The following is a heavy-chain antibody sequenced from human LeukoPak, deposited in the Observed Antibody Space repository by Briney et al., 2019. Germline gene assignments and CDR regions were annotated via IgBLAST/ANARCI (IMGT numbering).Heavy chain of an antibody. D-gene: IGHD5-12*01. CDR1: GYTFTSYY. CDR3: EIYTGYDSF. V-gene: IGHV1-46*01. Sequence: ASVKVSCKASGYTFTSYYMHWVRQAPGQGLEWMGIINPSGGSTSYAQTFQGRVTLTRNTSVSTAFMELSSLRSEDTAVYYCEIYTGYDSFWGQGTLVTVSS. CDR2: INPSGGST. J-gene: IGHJ4*02.